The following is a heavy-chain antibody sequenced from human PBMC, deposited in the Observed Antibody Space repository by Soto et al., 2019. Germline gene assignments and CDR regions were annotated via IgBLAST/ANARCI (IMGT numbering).Heavy chain of an antibody. Sequence: ASVKVSCKASGYTFTSYDINWVRQATGQGLEWMGWMNPNSGNTGYAQKFQGRVTMTRNTSISTAYMELSSLRSEDTAVYYCARLVPAAMPSSGWFDPWGQGTLVTVSS. V-gene: IGHV1-8*01. CDR1: GYTFTSYD. CDR3: ARLVPAAMPSSGWFDP. J-gene: IGHJ5*02. CDR2: MNPNSGNT. D-gene: IGHD2-2*01.